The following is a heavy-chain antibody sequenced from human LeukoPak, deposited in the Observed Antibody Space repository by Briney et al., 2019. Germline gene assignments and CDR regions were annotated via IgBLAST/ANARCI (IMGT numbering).Heavy chain of an antibody. CDR2: ISGNGGAT. CDR1: GFTVSSNY. CDR3: AKDPPSSGTTFDY. V-gene: IGHV3-23*01. J-gene: IGHJ4*02. Sequence: GGSLRLPCAASGFTVSSNYMSWVRQAPGMGLEWVSTISGNGGATYYADSVKGRFTISRDNSKNTLYLQMNSLRAEDTAVYYCAKDPPSSGTTFDYWGQGTLVTVSS. D-gene: IGHD2/OR15-2a*01.